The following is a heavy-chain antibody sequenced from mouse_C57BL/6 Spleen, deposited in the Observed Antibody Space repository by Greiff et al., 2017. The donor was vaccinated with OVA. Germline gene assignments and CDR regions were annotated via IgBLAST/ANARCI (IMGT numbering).Heavy chain of an antibody. V-gene: IGHV8-5*01. CDR3: AQMGYYGSRALHWYFDV. J-gene: IGHJ1*03. CDR2: IWWNDDK. CDR1: GFSLSTSNMG. Sequence: QVTLKVSGPGILQPSQTLSLTCSFSGFSLSTSNMGIGWIRQPSGKGLEWLAHIWWNDDKYYNPSLKSRLTISKDTSNNQVFLKITSVDTADTATYYCAQMGYYGSRALHWYFDVWGTGTTVTVSS. D-gene: IGHD1-1*01.